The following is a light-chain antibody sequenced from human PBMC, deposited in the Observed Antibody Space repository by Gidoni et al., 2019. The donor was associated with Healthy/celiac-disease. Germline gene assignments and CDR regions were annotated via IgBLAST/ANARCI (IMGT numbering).Light chain of an antibody. V-gene: IGKV1-6*01. CDR2: AAS. CDR3: LQDYNYPA. CDR1: QGIRND. J-gene: IGKJ4*01. Sequence: AIQMTQSPSSLSASVGDRVTISCRASQGIRNDLGWYQQKPGKAPKLLIYAASSLQSGVPSRFSGSGSGTDFTLTISSLQPEDFATYYCLQDYNYPAFGGGTKVEIK.